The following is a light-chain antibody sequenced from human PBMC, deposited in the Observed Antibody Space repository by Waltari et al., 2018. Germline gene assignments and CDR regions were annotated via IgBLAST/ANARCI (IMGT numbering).Light chain of an antibody. V-gene: IGLV2-23*01. Sequence: QSALTQPASVSGSPGQSITISCTGTSSDVGSYNLVSWYQQHPGKAPKLMVYKGSNRPSGGSNRFSGSKSGNTASLTISGLQAEDEADYYCCSYAGSSTWVFGGGTKLTVL. CDR3: CSYAGSSTWV. CDR2: KGS. J-gene: IGLJ3*02. CDR1: SSDVGSYNL.